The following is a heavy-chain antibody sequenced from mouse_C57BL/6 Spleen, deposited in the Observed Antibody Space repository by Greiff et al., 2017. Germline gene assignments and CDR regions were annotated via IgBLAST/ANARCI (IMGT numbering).Heavy chain of an antibody. CDR1: GYSITSGYY. CDR3: AREAINWDLYYFDD. J-gene: IGHJ2*01. CDR2: ISYDGSN. V-gene: IGHV3-6*01. D-gene: IGHD4-1*01. Sequence: VQLQQSGPGLVKPSQSLSLTCSVTGYSITSGYYWNWIRQFPGNKLEWMGYISYDGSNNYNPSLKNRISITRDTSKNQFFLKLNSVTTEDTATYYCAREAINWDLYYFDDWGQGTTLTVSS.